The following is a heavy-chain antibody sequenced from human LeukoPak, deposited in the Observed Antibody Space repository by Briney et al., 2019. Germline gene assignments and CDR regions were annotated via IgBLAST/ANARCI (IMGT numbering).Heavy chain of an antibody. V-gene: IGHV1-46*01. CDR2: INPSGGST. CDR3: ARGRRITMIVVALDY. CDR1: GYTFTSYY. Sequence: GASVKVSCKASGYTFTSYYKHWVRQAPGQRLEWMGIINPSGGSTSYAQKFQGRVTMTRDTSTSTVYMELSSLSSEDTAVYYCARGRRITMIVVALDYWGQGTLVTVSS. D-gene: IGHD3-22*01. J-gene: IGHJ4*02.